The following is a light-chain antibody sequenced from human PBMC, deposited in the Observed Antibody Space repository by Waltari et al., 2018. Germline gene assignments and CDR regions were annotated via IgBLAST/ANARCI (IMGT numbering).Light chain of an antibody. J-gene: IGLJ3*02. Sequence: QLVLTQSPSASASLGASVKLTCTLSSGHSSNVIAWHQQQPEKGPRFLMKVNSDGSQSKGDKMSDRFSDSSSGAEHYLTISSLQSEDEADYYCQTGGHGTWVFGGGTKLTVL. CDR3: QTGGHGTWV. V-gene: IGLV4-69*01. CDR2: VNSDGSQ. CDR1: SGHSSNV.